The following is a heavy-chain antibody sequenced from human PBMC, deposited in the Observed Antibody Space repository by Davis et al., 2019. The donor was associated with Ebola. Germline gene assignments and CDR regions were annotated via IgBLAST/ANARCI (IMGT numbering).Heavy chain of an antibody. CDR1: GFSLSNAW. J-gene: IGHJ4*02. V-gene: IGHV3-15*07. CDR2: IKRQSDGGTT. D-gene: IGHD4-11*01. Sequence: PGGSLRLSCAASGFSLSNAWVHWVRQAPGKGLEWVGRIKRQSDGGTTDYAAPVKGRFTISRDDSKNTLYLQMNSLETEDTAVYYCTTTDYSPYWGQGTLVTVSA. CDR3: TTTDYSPY.